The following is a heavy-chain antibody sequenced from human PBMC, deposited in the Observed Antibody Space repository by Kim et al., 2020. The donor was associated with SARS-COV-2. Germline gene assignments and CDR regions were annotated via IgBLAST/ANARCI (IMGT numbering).Heavy chain of an antibody. CDR2: IKQDGSEK. CDR1: GFTFSSYG. D-gene: IGHD1-7*01. CDR3: ARNYLRTFDP. Sequence: GGSLRLSCAASGFTFSSYGMSWVRQAPGKGLEWVANIKQDGSEKYYVDSVKGRFTISRDNAKNSLYLQMNSLRAEDTAVYYCARNYLRTFDPWGQGTLVTVSS. J-gene: IGHJ5*02. V-gene: IGHV3-7*01.